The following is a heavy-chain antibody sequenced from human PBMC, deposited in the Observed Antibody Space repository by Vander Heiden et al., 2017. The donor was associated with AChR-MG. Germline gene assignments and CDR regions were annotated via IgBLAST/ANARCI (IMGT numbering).Heavy chain of an antibody. J-gene: IGHJ4*02. D-gene: IGHD6-19*01. CDR3: AKGRSAVAGGVFHY. V-gene: IGHV3-23*01. Sequence: EVQVLESGGGLVQSGGSLRLSCAASGFIFNNYVMSWVRQAPGKRLGWLSLITGSGTNTYYADSVKGRFTISRDNSKNTLYLQMNSMRAEDTAVYYCAKGRSAVAGGVFHYWGQGSLVTVSS. CDR2: ITGSGTNT. CDR1: GFIFNNYV.